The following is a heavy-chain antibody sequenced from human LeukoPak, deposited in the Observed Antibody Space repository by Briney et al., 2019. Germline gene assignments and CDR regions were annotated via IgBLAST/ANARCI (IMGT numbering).Heavy chain of an antibody. V-gene: IGHV3-7*01. D-gene: IGHD6-19*01. Sequence: GGSLRLSCAASGFTFSAYWMSWVRQAPGKGLEWVANIKQDGSEKNHVDSVKGRFTISRDNAKNSLYLQMNSLTAEETAVYYCARTGGIRAVPGPYYFDHWGQGTLVTVSS. CDR1: GFTFSAYW. CDR3: ARTGGIRAVPGPYYFDH. CDR2: IKQDGSEK. J-gene: IGHJ4*02.